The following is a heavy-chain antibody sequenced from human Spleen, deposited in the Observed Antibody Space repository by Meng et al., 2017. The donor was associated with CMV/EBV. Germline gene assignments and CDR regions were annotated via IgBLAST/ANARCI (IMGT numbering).Heavy chain of an antibody. CDR3: ASEKYFYYGMDV. J-gene: IGHJ6*02. CDR1: GCFVSSDTYY. V-gene: IGHV4-61*01. CDR2: IYHSGST. D-gene: IGHD3-9*01. Sequence: VSGCFVSSDTYYWNWIRQPPGKGLEWIGYIYHSGSTNYNPSLKSRVTISLDTSKNQFSLRLSSVTAADTAVYYCASEKYFYYGMDVWGQGTTVTVSS.